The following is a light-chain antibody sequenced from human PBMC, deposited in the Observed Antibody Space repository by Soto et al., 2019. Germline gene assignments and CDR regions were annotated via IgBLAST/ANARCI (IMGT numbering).Light chain of an antibody. V-gene: IGKV4-1*01. CDR3: QQYDSTPPT. CDR1: QRVLYSSNTKNY. CDR2: WAS. Sequence: DIVMTQSPDSMAVSLVERATINCKSSQRVLYSSNTKNYLAWYQQTPGQPPKLLIYWASTRGSGVPDRCSGSGAATDFTLTITSLQDEDVAVYDCQQYDSTPPTFGQGTKLEIK. J-gene: IGKJ2*01.